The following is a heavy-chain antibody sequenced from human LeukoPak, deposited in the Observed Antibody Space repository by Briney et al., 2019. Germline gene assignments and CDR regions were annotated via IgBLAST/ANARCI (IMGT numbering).Heavy chain of an antibody. V-gene: IGHV4-34*01. CDR1: GGSFSGYY. D-gene: IGHD6-13*01. CDR2: INHSGST. Sequence: SETLSLTCAVYGGSFSGYYWSWIRQPPGKGLEWIGEINHSGSTNYNPSLKSRVTISVDTSKNQFSLKLSSVTAADTAVYYCARHTYSSSFRPRGYYYYMDVWGKGTTVTISS. J-gene: IGHJ6*03. CDR3: ARHTYSSSFRPRGYYYYMDV.